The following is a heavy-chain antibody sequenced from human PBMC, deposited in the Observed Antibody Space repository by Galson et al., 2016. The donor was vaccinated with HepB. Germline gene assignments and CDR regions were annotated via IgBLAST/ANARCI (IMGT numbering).Heavy chain of an antibody. Sequence: SLRLSCAASGFTFNNYAMSWVRQAPGKGLEWVSSISDSGGRTYYADSVKGRFTISRDNSKNTLYLQMNSLRAEDTAVYYGAKARYYCTGGLCVWHGIVPSDYWGQGTLVTVSS. V-gene: IGHV3-23*01. CDR2: ISDSGGRT. D-gene: IGHD2-8*02. CDR3: AKARYYCTGGLCVWHGIVPSDY. CDR1: GFTFNNYA. J-gene: IGHJ4*02.